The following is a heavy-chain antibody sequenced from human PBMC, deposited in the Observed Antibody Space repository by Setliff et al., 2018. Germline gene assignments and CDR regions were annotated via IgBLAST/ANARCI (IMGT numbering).Heavy chain of an antibody. CDR1: GGSFSGYY. CDR2: INHSGST. V-gene: IGHV4-34*09. J-gene: IGHJ4*02. Sequence: SETLSLTCAVYGGSFSGYYWSWIRQPPGKGLEWIGEINHSGSTNYNPSLKSRVTISVDTSKNQFSLKLSSVTAADTAVYYCAREVGMSSSWFQGYFDYWGQGTLVTVSS. CDR3: AREVGMSSSWFQGYFDY. D-gene: IGHD6-13*01.